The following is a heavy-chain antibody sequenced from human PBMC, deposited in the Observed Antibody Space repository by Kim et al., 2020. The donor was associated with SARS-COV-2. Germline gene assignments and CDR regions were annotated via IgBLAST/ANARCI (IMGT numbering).Heavy chain of an antibody. CDR3: ARAYYDFWSAYYGWYFDL. V-gene: IGHV4-34*01. Sequence: SETLSLTCAFYGGSFSASSWNWIRQPPGEGLEWIGEINHSGSSNYNPSLKSRVSISLDTSKNQFSLRLTSVTAADMAVYYCARAYYDFWSAYYGWYFDLWGRGTLVTVSS. J-gene: IGHJ2*01. CDR2: INHSGSS. D-gene: IGHD3-3*01. CDR1: GGSFSASS.